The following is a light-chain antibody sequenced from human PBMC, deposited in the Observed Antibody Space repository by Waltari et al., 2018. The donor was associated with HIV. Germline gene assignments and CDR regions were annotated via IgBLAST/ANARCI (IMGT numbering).Light chain of an antibody. CDR2: DNN. J-gene: IGLJ2*01. Sequence: QSVLTQPPAVSAAPGQTVTISCSGSSSNIANNYVSWYQQLPGTAPTPLIYDNNWRSSVMPDRFSGSKSGTSATLAIAGLQTGDEADYYCGTWDTSLSAGVFGGGTKVTVL. CDR3: GTWDTSLSAGV. V-gene: IGLV1-51*01. CDR1: SSNIANNY.